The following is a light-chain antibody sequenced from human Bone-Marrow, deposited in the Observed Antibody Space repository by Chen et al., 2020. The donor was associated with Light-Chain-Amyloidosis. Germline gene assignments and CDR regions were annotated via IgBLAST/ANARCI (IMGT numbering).Light chain of an antibody. Sequence: SHELTQPPSVSVSPGQPASITRSGDDLPTKYAYWYQQKPGQAPVLVIHRDTERPSGISERFSGSSSGTTATLTISGVQAEDEADYHCQSADSSGTYEVIFGGGTKLTVL. CDR2: RDT. V-gene: IGLV3-25*03. CDR1: DLPTKY. J-gene: IGLJ2*01. CDR3: QSADSSGTYEVI.